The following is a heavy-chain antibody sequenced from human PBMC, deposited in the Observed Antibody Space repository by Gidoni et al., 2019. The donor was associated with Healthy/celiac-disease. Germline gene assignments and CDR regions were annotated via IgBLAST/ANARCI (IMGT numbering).Heavy chain of an antibody. D-gene: IGHD2-21*02. CDR3: VCDWGGY. CDR1: GFTFNSYA. CDR2: MSSNGGSP. Sequence: VQLVESGGGLVQPGGSLRLPCSASGFTFNSYAMHWVCQAPGTGLQYVSAMSSNGGSPYYAASVKGRFTISRDNSNNTLYLQMSSLRAEDTAVYYCVCDWGGYWGQGTLVTVSS. V-gene: IGHV3-64D*08. J-gene: IGHJ4*02.